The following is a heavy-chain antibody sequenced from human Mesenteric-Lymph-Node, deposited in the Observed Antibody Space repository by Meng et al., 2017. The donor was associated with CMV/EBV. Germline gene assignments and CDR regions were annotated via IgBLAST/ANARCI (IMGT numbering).Heavy chain of an antibody. J-gene: IGHJ3*02. V-gene: IGHV1-2*02. CDR1: GGTFSSYA. CDR3: ARVREMVRGVIISAFDI. CDR2: INPNSGGT. D-gene: IGHD3-10*01. Sequence: ASVKVSCKASGGTFSSYAISWVRQAPGQGLEWMGWINPNSGGTNYAQKFQGRVTMTRDTSISTAYMELSRLRSDDTAVYYCARVREMVRGVIISAFDIWGQGTMVTVSS.